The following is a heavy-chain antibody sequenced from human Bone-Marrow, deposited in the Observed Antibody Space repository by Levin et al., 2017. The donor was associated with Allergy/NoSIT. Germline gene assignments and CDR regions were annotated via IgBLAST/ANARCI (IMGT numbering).Heavy chain of an antibody. CDR2: ITWDSGHI. J-gene: IGHJ3*02. V-gene: IGHV3-9*01. D-gene: IGHD6-13*01. Sequence: GGSLRLSCTASGFPFDDFTVHWVRQAPGKGLEWVSGITWDSGHIAYAVSVKGRFTVSRDNAKSSLYLQMNSLTPEDTALYYCTKDSSSNWYARSAFDIWGQGTMVTVSS. CDR3: TKDSSSNWYARSAFDI. CDR1: GFPFDDFT.